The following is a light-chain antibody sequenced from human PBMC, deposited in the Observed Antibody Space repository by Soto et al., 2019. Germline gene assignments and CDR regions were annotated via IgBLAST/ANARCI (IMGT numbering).Light chain of an antibody. Sequence: DVVMTQSPDSLAVSLGERATLSCKSVQTLLYNPNNRNYLAWYQQKMGQPPKLLMYWASTRESGVPDRFSGSGSWTDFNLTISSLQAEDVAVYYCQQYYSAPGTFGQGTKVEIK. CDR1: QTLLYNPNNRNY. J-gene: IGKJ1*01. CDR3: QQYYSAPGT. V-gene: IGKV4-1*01. CDR2: WAS.